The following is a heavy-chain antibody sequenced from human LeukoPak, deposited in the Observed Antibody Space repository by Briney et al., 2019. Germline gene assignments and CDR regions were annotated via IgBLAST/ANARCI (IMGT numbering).Heavy chain of an antibody. J-gene: IGHJ4*02. CDR3: ARDLGKIVVVAATGFDY. CDR2: INPSGGST. V-gene: IGHV1-46*01. D-gene: IGHD2-15*01. CDR1: GYTFTSYG. Sequence: ASVKVSCKASGYTFTSYGISWVRQAPGQGLEWMGIINPSGGSTSYAQKFQGRVTMTRDTSTSTVYMELSSLRSEDTAVYYCARDLGKIVVVAATGFDYWGQGTLVTVSS.